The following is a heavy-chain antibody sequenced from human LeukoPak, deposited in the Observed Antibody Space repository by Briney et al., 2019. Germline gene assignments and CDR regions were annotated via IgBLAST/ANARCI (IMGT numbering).Heavy chain of an antibody. CDR1: GGTFSSYA. CDR2: IIPILGIA. Sequence: SVKVSCKASGGTFSSYAISWVRQAPGQGLEWMGRIIPILGIANYAQKFQGRVTITADKSTSTAYMELSSLRSEDTAVYYCARDVRGYSYGYYFDYWGQGTLVTVSS. J-gene: IGHJ4*02. D-gene: IGHD5-18*01. V-gene: IGHV1-69*04. CDR3: ARDVRGYSYGYYFDY.